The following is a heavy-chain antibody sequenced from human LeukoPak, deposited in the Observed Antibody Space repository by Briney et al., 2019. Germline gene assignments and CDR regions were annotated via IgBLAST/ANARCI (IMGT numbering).Heavy chain of an antibody. CDR2: LNWNGGST. Sequence: LGGSLRLSCAASGFTFEKHGMSWVRQAPGKGLEWVSGLNWNGGSTGYADSVKGRFTISRDNAKKSLYLQMNSLRAEDTALYYCASDGSYIGLDVWGQGTMVTVSS. CDR3: ASDGSYIGLDV. V-gene: IGHV3-20*04. J-gene: IGHJ3*01. CDR1: GFTFEKHG. D-gene: IGHD1-26*01.